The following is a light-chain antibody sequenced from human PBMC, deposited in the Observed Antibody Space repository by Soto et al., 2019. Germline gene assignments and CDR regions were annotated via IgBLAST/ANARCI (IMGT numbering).Light chain of an antibody. Sequence: QSALTQPASVSGSPGQSITISCTGTSTDIDFYNYVSWYQQHPGKAPKLIIYEVNNRPSGVPDRFSGSKSGTSASLAISGLQSEDEADYYCAAWDDSLNGRVVFGGGTKLTVL. V-gene: IGLV2-14*01. CDR2: EVN. CDR1: STDIDFYNY. J-gene: IGLJ2*01. CDR3: AAWDDSLNGRVV.